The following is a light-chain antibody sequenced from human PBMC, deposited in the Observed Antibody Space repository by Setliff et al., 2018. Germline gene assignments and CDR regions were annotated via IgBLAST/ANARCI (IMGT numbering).Light chain of an antibody. CDR3: GTWDYSLGVGV. V-gene: IGLV1-51*01. CDR1: SPNIGKTY. Sequence: QSVLTQPPSVSAALGQKVTISCSGSSPNIGKTYVAWYQQIPGTAPKLLIYDNNKRPSGIHDRFSASKSGTSATLDISGLQTGDEADFYCGTWDYSLGVGVFGGGTKGTVL. J-gene: IGLJ3*02. CDR2: DNN.